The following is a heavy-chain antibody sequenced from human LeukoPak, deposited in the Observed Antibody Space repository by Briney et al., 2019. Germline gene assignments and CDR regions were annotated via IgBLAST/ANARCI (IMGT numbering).Heavy chain of an antibody. CDR2: IYYSGST. D-gene: IGHD1-26*01. CDR1: GGSISSYY. Sequence: SETLSLTCTVSGGSISSYYWSWIRQPPGKGLEWIGYIYYSGSTNYNPSLKSRVTISVDTSKNQFSLKLSSVTAADTAVYYCARGTRELPYYFDYWGQGTLVTVSS. V-gene: IGHV4-59*01. J-gene: IGHJ4*02. CDR3: ARGTRELPYYFDY.